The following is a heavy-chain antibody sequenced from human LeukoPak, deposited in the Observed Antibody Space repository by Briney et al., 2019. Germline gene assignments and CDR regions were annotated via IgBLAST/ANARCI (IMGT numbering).Heavy chain of an antibody. CDR2: INAGNGNT. CDR1: GYTFTSYA. D-gene: IGHD2/OR15-2a*01. Sequence: ASVKVSCKASGYTFTSYAMHWVRQAPGQRFEWMGWINAGNGNTRYSQKFQGRVTITRDTSASTASMELSSLRSEDTAVYYCARGDFYKYFDCWGQGTPVSVSS. J-gene: IGHJ4*02. CDR3: ARGDFYKYFDC. V-gene: IGHV1-3*01.